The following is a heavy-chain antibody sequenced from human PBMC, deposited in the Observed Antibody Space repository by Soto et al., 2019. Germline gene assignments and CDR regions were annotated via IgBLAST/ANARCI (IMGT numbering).Heavy chain of an antibody. Sequence: SETLSLSCTVSGGSISSYYWSWIRQPPGKGLEWIGYIYSSGSTNYNPSLKSRVTISVDTSKNQFSLKLSSVTAADTAVYYCARESITMVRGVIINYYYGMDVWGQGTTVTVS. CDR2: IYSSGST. D-gene: IGHD3-10*01. J-gene: IGHJ6*02. CDR1: GGSISSYY. V-gene: IGHV4-4*08. CDR3: ARESITMVRGVIINYYYGMDV.